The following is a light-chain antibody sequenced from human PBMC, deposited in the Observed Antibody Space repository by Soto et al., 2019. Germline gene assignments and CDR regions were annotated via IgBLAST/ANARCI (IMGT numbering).Light chain of an antibody. CDR3: KSYAGSNTYV. J-gene: IGLJ1*01. Sequence: QTSLAHPPSSSGSPGQSVTISCTGTRNDIGAYEFVSWYQHHPGKAPKLIIYEVVQRPSGVPDRFSGSKSGNTASLTVSGLQAADEADYYCKSYAGSNTYVFGTGIK. V-gene: IGLV2-8*01. CDR1: RNDIGAYEF. CDR2: EVV.